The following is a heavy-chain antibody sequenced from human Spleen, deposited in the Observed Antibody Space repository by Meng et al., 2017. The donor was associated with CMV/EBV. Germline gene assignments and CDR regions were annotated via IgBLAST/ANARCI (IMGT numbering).Heavy chain of an antibody. V-gene: IGHV3-30*04. J-gene: IGHJ4*02. CDR2: MSHDGSRI. CDR3: VKDGSHGGGSGSYLFDY. D-gene: IGHD3-10*01. CDR1: GFTLSSYT. Sequence: GESLKISCEASGFTLSSYTIHWVRQAPGKGLEWVAVMSHDGSRIHYLDSVMGRFTISKDNSKSTLFLQMNNLKAEDTAVYYSVKDGSHGGGSGSYLFDYWGQGTMVTVSS.